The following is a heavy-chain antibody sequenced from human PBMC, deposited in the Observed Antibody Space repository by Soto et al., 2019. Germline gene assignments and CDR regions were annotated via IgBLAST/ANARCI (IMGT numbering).Heavy chain of an antibody. Sequence: SETLSLTCTVSGGSIGSYYWSWIRQPPGKGLEWIGYIYYSGSTNYNPSLKSRVTISVDASKNQFSLKLSSVTAADTAVYYCARSYRRYCSGGSCYSYYYYYMDVWGKGTTVTVSS. V-gene: IGHV4-59*01. D-gene: IGHD2-15*01. CDR1: GGSIGSYY. CDR2: IYYSGST. CDR3: ARSYRRYCSGGSCYSYYYYYMDV. J-gene: IGHJ6*03.